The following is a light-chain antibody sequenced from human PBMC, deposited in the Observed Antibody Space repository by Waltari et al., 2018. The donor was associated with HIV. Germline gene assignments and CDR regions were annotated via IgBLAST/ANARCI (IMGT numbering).Light chain of an antibody. CDR3: SSYAGRNNVV. Sequence: QSALTQPPSASGSPGQSVTISCTGTSSAVGGYNYVPWYQQHPGKAPKLMIYDVSKRPSGVPDRFSGSKSGNTASLTVSGLQAEDEADYYCSSYAGRNNVVFGGGTKVTVL. CDR1: SSAVGGYNY. CDR2: DVS. V-gene: IGLV2-8*01. J-gene: IGLJ2*01.